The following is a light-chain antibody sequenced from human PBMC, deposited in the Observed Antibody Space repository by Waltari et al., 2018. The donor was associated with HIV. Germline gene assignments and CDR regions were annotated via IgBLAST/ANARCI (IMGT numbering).Light chain of an antibody. CDR1: QSILYSSNNKSY. Sequence: DTVMTQSPDSLAVALGERATINCKSSQSILYSSNNKSYLAWYQQKPGQPPKLLIYWASTRESGVPDRFNGSGSGTDFTLTISSLQAEDVAVYHCHQYYSTPHTFGQGTKLEI. CDR3: HQYYSTPHT. J-gene: IGKJ2*01. CDR2: WAS. V-gene: IGKV4-1*01.